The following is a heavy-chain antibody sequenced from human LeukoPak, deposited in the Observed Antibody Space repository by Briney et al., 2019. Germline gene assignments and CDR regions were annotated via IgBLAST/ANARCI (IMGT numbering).Heavy chain of an antibody. CDR1: GGSISSYY. V-gene: IGHV4-59*01. CDR2: IYNSGST. CDR3: AAMVRGDNFDY. Sequence: PSETLSLTCTVSGGSISSYYWSWIRQPPGKGLEWIGYIYNSGSTNYNPSLKSRVTISIDTSERQFSLKLTSVTAANTAVYYCAAMVRGDNFDYWGQGTLVTVSS. J-gene: IGHJ4*02. D-gene: IGHD3-10*01.